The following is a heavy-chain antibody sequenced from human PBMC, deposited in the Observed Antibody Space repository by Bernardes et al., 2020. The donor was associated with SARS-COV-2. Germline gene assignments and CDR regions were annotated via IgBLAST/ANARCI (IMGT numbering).Heavy chain of an antibody. CDR3: ARTGTTSLTDFGRFDY. D-gene: IGHD1-7*01. CDR1: GDSIGGYY. J-gene: IGHJ4*02. Sequence: SLTCPVSGDSIGGYYWSWIRQPPGKGLEWIGFIYYSGSTNYNPSLKSRVTISVDTSKDQFSLKLSSVTAADTAVYYCARTGTTSLTDFGRFDYWGQGTLVTVSS. CDR2: IYYSGST. V-gene: IGHV4-59*01.